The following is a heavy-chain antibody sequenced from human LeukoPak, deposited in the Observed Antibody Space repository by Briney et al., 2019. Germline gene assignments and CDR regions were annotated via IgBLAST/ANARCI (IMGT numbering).Heavy chain of an antibody. J-gene: IGHJ6*04. CDR1: GGSISNVNW. D-gene: IGHD3-10*01. Sequence: SETLSLTCAVSGGSISNVNWWSWVRPPPGKGLEWIGEIYHTGTTNYNPSLKSRVTISVDKSKNHFSLKVSSVTAAGTAVYYCARWYGSGSYHTNYYYYGMDVWGKGTTVSVSS. CDR3: ARWYGSGSYHTNYYYYGMDV. V-gene: IGHV4-4*02. CDR2: IYHTGTT.